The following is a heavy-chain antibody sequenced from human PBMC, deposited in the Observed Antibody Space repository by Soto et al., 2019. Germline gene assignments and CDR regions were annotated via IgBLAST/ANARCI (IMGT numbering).Heavy chain of an antibody. J-gene: IGHJ3*02. CDR1: GFTFSSYD. D-gene: IGHD3-9*01. CDR3: ARGVLRYFDWSLDAFDI. Sequence: SGGSLRLSCAASGFTFSSYDMHWVRQATGKGLEWVSAIGTAGDTYYPGSVKGRFTISRENAKNSLYLQMNSLRAVDTAFYYCARGVLRYFDWSLDAFDIWGQGTMVTVSS. CDR2: IGTAGDT. V-gene: IGHV3-13*01.